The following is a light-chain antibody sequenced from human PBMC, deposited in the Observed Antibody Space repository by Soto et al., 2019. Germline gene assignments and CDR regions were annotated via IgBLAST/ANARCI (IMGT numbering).Light chain of an antibody. CDR1: QSVSSSY. V-gene: IGKV3-20*01. CDR3: QQYGSSPWT. CDR2: STS. Sequence: EIVLTQSPGTLSLSPGEIATLSCRASQSVSSSYLAWYQHKPGQAPSLFIYSTSSRATGIPDRFSGSGSGTGFMLTIGRLEHEDFAVFYCQQYGSSPWTLGQGTKVDIK. J-gene: IGKJ1*01.